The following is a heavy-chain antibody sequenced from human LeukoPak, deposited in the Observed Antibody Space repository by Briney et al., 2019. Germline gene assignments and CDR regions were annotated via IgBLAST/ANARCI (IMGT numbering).Heavy chain of an antibody. CDR2: ISSSSSYI. J-gene: IGHJ3*02. V-gene: IGHV3-21*01. CDR3: ASGITMIVVVQGAFDI. Sequence: ETLSLTCAVYGGSFSGYYWSWIRQPPGKGLEWVSSISSSSSYIYYADSVKGRFTISRDNAKNSLYLQMNSLRAEDTAVYYCASGITMIVVVQGAFDIWGQGTMVTVSS. D-gene: IGHD3-22*01. CDR1: GGSFSGYY.